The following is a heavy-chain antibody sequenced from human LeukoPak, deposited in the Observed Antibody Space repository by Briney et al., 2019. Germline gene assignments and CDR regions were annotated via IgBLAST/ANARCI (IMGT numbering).Heavy chain of an antibody. D-gene: IGHD3-22*01. CDR2: INPSGGST. CDR1: GYTFTSYY. J-gene: IGHJ4*02. Sequence: GASVKVSCKASGYTFTSYYMHWVRQAPGQGLEWMGIINPSGGSTSYAQKFQGRVTMTRDTSTSTVYMELSSLRSEDTAVYYCAIPSMRDSSGYYYVIDYWGQGTLVTVSS. V-gene: IGHV1-46*03. CDR3: AIPSMRDSSGYYYVIDY.